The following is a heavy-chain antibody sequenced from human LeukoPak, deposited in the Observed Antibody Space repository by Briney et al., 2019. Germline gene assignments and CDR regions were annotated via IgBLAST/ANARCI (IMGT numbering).Heavy chain of an antibody. CDR3: VRQFAS. V-gene: IGHV3-48*01. J-gene: IGHJ4*02. CDR1: GFTFGKYW. CDR2: VSGSGSTV. Sequence: GGSLRLSCVASGFTFGKYWMSWVRQAPGKRLEWVAYVSGSGSTVYYADSVKGRFTVSRDNGKSSLYLQMNSLRVEDTALYYCVRQFASWGQGTLVTVSS.